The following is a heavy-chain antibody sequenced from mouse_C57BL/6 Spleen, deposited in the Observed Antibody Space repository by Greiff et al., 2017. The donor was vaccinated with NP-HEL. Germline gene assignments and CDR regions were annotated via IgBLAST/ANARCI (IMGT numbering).Heavy chain of an antibody. CDR3: ARREDDYDGAWVAY. Sequence: VQLQQSGPELVKPGASVKISCKASGYSFTGYYMNWVKQSPEKSLEWIGEINPSTGGTTYNQKFKAKATLTVDKSSSTAYMQLKSLTSEDSAVYYCARREDDYDGAWVAYWGQGTLVTVSA. CDR1: GYSFTGYY. D-gene: IGHD2-4*01. J-gene: IGHJ3*01. CDR2: INPSTGGT. V-gene: IGHV1-42*01.